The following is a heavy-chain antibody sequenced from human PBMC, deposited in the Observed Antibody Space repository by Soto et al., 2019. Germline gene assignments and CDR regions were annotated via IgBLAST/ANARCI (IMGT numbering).Heavy chain of an antibody. Sequence: QVQLVQSGAEVKKPGSSVKVSCKASGGTFSSYAISWVRQAPGQGLEWMGGIIPIFATGNYAQKFQGRVTVTADESTSTTDMELSSLRSEDTAVYYCARGGIAARSFDSWGQGTLVSVSS. CDR2: IIPIFATG. J-gene: IGHJ4*02. D-gene: IGHD6-6*01. CDR3: ARGGIAARSFDS. V-gene: IGHV1-69*01. CDR1: GGTFSSYA.